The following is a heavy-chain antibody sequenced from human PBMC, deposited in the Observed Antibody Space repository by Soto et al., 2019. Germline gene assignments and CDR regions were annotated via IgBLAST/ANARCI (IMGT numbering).Heavy chain of an antibody. V-gene: IGHV3-23*01. Sequence: SLRLSCAASGFTFSSYAMSWFRQAPGKGLEWVSAISGSGGSTYYADSVKDRFTISRDNSKNTLYLQMNSLRAEDTAVYYCAKQNGYGGNSELEYWGQGTLVTVSS. J-gene: IGHJ4*02. CDR3: AKQNGYGGNSELEY. D-gene: IGHD2-21*02. CDR2: ISGSGGST. CDR1: GFTFSSYA.